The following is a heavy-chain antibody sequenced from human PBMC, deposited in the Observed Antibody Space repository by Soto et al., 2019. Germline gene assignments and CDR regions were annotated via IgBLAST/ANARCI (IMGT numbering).Heavy chain of an antibody. J-gene: IGHJ3*02. D-gene: IGHD1-26*01. CDR3: ATLWGFLRIVGATPYLDI. V-gene: IGHV1-24*01. Sequence: ASVKVSCKVSGYTLTELSMHWVRQAPGKGLEWMGGFDPEDGETIYAQKFQGRVTMTEDTSTDTAYMELSSLRSEDTAVYYCATLWGFLRIVGATPYLDIWGQGTMVTVSS. CDR2: FDPEDGET. CDR1: GYTLTELS.